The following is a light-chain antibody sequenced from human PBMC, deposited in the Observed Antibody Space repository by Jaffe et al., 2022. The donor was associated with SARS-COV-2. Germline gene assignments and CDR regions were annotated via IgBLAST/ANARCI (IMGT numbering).Light chain of an antibody. V-gene: IGKV1-39*01. Sequence: DIQMTQSPSFLSAFVGDRVTISCRSSQTIGDFLNWYQQKPGRAPNLLIYAASSLKSGVPSRFSGSRSGTDFTLTISSLQPEDFATYYCQQSYSTPRTFGQGTKVDFK. CDR1: QTIGDF. CDR3: QQSYSTPRT. CDR2: AAS. J-gene: IGKJ2*01.